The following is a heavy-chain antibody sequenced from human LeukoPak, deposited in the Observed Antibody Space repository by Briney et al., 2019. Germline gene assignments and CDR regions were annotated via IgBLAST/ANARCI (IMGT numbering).Heavy chain of an antibody. D-gene: IGHD3-10*01. J-gene: IGHJ4*02. V-gene: IGHV3-30*18. CDR1: GFTFSSYG. CDR3: AKGTDGRRGEIFDY. CDR2: ISYDGSNK. Sequence: GRSLRLSCAASGFTFSSYGMHRVRQAPGKGLEWVAVISYDGSNKYYADSVKGRFTISRDNSKNTLYLQMNSLRAEDTAVYYCAKGTDGRRGEIFDYWGQGTLVTVSS.